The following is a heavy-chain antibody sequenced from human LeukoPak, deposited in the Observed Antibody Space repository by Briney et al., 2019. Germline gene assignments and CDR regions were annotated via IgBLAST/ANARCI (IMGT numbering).Heavy chain of an antibody. CDR2: ISYDGSNK. V-gene: IGHV3-30-3*01. CDR1: GFTFSSHA. CDR3: AKDSRSYSSSWYYLDY. D-gene: IGHD6-13*01. J-gene: IGHJ4*02. Sequence: GGSLRLSCTASGFTFSSHARHWVRQAPGKGLEWVAVISYDGSNKYYGDSVKSRFTISRDNTKNTLYLQMNSLRAEDTAVYYCAKDSRSYSSSWYYLDYWGQGTLVTVSS.